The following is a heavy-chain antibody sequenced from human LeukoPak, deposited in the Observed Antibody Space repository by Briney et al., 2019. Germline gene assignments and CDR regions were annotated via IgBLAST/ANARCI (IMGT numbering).Heavy chain of an antibody. Sequence: ASVKVSCKASGYTFTGYYMHRVRQAPGQGLEWMGWINPNSGGTNYARKFQGRVTMTRDTSISTAYMELSRLRSDDTAVYFCARVTYCSSVSCSSYYFDYWGQGTLVTVSS. CDR3: ARVTYCSSVSCSSYYFDY. D-gene: IGHD2-2*01. V-gene: IGHV1-2*02. CDR1: GYTFTGYY. CDR2: INPNSGGT. J-gene: IGHJ4*02.